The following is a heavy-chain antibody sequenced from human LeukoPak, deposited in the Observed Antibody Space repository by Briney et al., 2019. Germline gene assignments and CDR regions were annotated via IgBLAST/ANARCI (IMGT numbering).Heavy chain of an antibody. Sequence: PSETLSLTCAVHGGSFSGYYWSWIRQPPGKGLEWIGEINHSGSTNYNPSLKSRVTISVDTSKNQFSLKLSSVTAADTAVYYCARSRYSSGCFDYWGQGTLVTVSS. J-gene: IGHJ4*02. CDR3: ARSRYSSGCFDY. CDR1: GGSFSGYY. CDR2: INHSGST. D-gene: IGHD6-19*01. V-gene: IGHV4-34*01.